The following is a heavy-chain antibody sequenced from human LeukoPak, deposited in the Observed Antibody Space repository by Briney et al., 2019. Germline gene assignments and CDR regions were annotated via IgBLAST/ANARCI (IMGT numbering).Heavy chain of an antibody. V-gene: IGHV4-30-4*01. CDR1: GGSISSGDYY. CDR2: IYYSGXX. Sequence: SETLSLTCTVSGGSISSGDYYWSWIRQPPGKGLEWIGYIYYSGXXYYXXSLKSRVTISVDTSKNQFSLKLSSVTAADTAVYYCARGDTMAHFDYWGQGTLVTVSS. CDR3: ARGDTMAHFDY. D-gene: IGHD3-10*01. J-gene: IGHJ4*02.